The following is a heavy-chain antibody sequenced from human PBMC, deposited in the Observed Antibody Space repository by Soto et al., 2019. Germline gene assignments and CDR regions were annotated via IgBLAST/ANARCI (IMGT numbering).Heavy chain of an antibody. V-gene: IGHV3-73*01. Sequence: GGSLRLSGAASGFIFGDSVIHWVRQASGKGLEWVGRIRSKADSYATAYVASVKGRFTISRDDSKNTAYMQMNSLKTEDTAVYYCSSTLRTVTNNWLDPWGQGTLVTVSS. CDR3: SSTLRTVTNNWLDP. CDR1: GFIFGDSV. CDR2: IRSKADSYAT. D-gene: IGHD4-17*01. J-gene: IGHJ5*02.